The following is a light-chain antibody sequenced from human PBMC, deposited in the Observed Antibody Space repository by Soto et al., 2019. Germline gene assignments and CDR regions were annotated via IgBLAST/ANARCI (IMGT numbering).Light chain of an antibody. V-gene: IGLV7-43*01. CDR1: TGAVTSDYY. CDR3: VLLYCAAWV. Sequence: QAVVTQEPSLTVSPGGTVTLTCALTTGAVTSDYYPSWFQRRPGQALRTLIYRTSNKHSWTPARFSGSLLGGKADLTLSGVQPDDEADYYCVLLYCAAWVFGGGTKLTVL. J-gene: IGLJ3*02. CDR2: RTS.